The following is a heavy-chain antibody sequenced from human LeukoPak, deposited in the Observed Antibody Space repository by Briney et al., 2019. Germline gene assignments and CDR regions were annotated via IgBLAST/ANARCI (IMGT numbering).Heavy chain of an antibody. V-gene: IGHV3-21*01. CDR2: ISSTSSYI. D-gene: IGHD3-22*01. J-gene: IGHJ6*02. CDR3: AHSKTCYYDSSGYFCLYGMDG. Sequence: GGSLRLSCAASGFTFSNYGMNWVGQTPDHGLTWVASISSTSSYIYYTDSVRGRFTISRDNTKNSLYLQMNSLRAEDTAVYYCAHSKTCYYDSSGYFCLYGMDGWGQGTTVTVSS. CDR1: GFTFSNYG.